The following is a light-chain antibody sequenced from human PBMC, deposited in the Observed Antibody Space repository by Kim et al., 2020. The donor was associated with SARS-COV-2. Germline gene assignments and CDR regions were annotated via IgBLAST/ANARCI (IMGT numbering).Light chain of an antibody. Sequence: SVKLTCTLSRGHSSDAIAWHQQQPEKGPRYLMKLNSDGSHSKGDGIPDRFSGSSSGAERYLTISSLQSEDEADYYCQTWGTGIRVFGGGTQLTVL. CDR2: LNSDGSH. CDR3: QTWGTGIRV. CDR1: RGHSSDA. J-gene: IGLJ3*02. V-gene: IGLV4-69*01.